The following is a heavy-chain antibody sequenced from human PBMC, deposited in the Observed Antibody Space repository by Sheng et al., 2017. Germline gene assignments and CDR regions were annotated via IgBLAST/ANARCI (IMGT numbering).Heavy chain of an antibody. CDR1: GGTFSSYA. CDR2: IIPILGIA. D-gene: IGHD6-13*01. Sequence: QVQLVQSGAEVKKPGSSVKVSCKASGGTFSSYAISWVRQAPGQGLEWMGGIIPILGIANYAQKFQGRVTITADKSTSTAYMELSSLRSEDTAVYYCARGSAAGTGLVGFDYWGQGTLVTVSS. J-gene: IGHJ4*02. CDR3: ARGSAAGTGLVGFDY. V-gene: IGHV1-69*10.